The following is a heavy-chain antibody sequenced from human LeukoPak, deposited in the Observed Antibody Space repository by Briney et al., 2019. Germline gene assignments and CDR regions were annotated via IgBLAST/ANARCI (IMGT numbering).Heavy chain of an antibody. CDR1: GFTVSSNY. J-gene: IGHJ4*02. CDR2: IYSGGST. V-gene: IGHV3-66*01. D-gene: IGHD4-11*01. CDR3: ANSDYSNYLDY. Sequence: PGGSLRLSCAASGFTVSSNYMSWVRQAPGKGLEWVSVIYSGGSTYYADSVKGRFTISRDNSKNTLYLQMNSLRAEDTAVYYCANSDYSNYLDYWGQGTLVTVSS.